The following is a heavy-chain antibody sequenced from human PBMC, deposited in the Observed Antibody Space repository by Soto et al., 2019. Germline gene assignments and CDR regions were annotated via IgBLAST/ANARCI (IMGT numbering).Heavy chain of an antibody. J-gene: IGHJ5*02. CDR3: ARGPTTPHIVVVPAARRRRGGWFDP. CDR1: DDSLNSDKYY. V-gene: IGHV4-39*07. Sequence: SETLSLTCSVSDDSLNSDKYYWGWIRQPPGKGLEWIGSIYYRGNAYYNPSLQTRVTISLDKSKSQFSLKLSSVTAADPALFYFARGPTTPHIVVVPAARRRRGGWFDPWGQGTLVTVSS. CDR2: IYYRGNA. D-gene: IGHD2-2*01.